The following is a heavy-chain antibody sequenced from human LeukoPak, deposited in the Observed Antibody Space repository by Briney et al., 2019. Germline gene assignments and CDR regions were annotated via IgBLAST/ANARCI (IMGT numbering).Heavy chain of an antibody. Sequence: GGSLRLSWAASGFTFISYWMSWVRQAPGKGLEWVANINQDGSEKYYVDSVKGRFTISRDNAKNSLYLQMNSLRAEDTAVYYCAREGGSSGYSRYGAFDIWGQGTMVTVSS. CDR3: AREGGSSGYSRYGAFDI. CDR1: GFTFISYW. CDR2: INQDGSEK. J-gene: IGHJ3*02. D-gene: IGHD3-22*01. V-gene: IGHV3-7*01.